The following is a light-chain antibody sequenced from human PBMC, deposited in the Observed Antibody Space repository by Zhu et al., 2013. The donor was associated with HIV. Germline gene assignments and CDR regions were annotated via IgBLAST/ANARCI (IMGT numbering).Light chain of an antibody. CDR1: QGIRNY. J-gene: IGKJ4*01. V-gene: IGKV1-27*01. Sequence: DIQMTQSPSSLSASVGDRVTITCRASQGIRNYLAWYQQKPGKVPKLLIFAASTLQSGVPSRFSGSGSGTDFTLTISSLHPEDVATYYCQKYNSAPFFGGGTKVEIK. CDR2: AAS. CDR3: QKYNSAPF.